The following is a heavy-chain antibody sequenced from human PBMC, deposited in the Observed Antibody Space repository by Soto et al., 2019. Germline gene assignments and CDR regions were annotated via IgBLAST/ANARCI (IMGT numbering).Heavy chain of an antibody. CDR1: GGSFSGYY. D-gene: IGHD2-2*01. CDR3: ARVFPAANSSMAV. J-gene: IGHJ6*03. Sequence: QVQLQQWGAGLLKPSETLSLTCAVYGGSFSGYYWSWIRQPPGKGLEWIGEINHSGSTNYNPSLKSRFTISVDPSKNHFPRKLSPVTAADTVVYYWARVFPAANSSMAVWAKGPRSPSP. CDR2: INHSGST. V-gene: IGHV4-34*01.